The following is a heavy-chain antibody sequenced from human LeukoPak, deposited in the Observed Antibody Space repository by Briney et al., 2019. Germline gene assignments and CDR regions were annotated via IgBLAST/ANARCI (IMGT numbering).Heavy chain of an antibody. D-gene: IGHD4-17*01. Sequence: GASVKVSCKASGYTFTGYYMHWVRQAPGQGLEWMGWINPNSGGTNYAQKFQGRVTMTRDTSTSTAYMELRSLRSDDTAVYYCARWATTVTYFDYWGQGTLATVSS. CDR1: GYTFTGYY. CDR2: INPNSGGT. CDR3: ARWATTVTYFDY. J-gene: IGHJ4*02. V-gene: IGHV1-2*02.